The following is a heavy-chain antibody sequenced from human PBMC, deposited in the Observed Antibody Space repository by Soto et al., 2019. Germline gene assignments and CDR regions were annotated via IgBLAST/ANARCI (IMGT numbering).Heavy chain of an antibody. CDR3: ARDPGRSIVGATRTDYYYYGMDV. V-gene: IGHV1-2*04. D-gene: IGHD1-26*01. J-gene: IGHJ6*02. CDR1: GYIFTGYY. CDR2: INPNSGGT. Sequence: ASVKVSCKASGYIFTGYYMHWVRQAPGQGLEWMGWINPNSGGTNYAQKFQGWVTMTRDTSISTAYMELSRLRSDDTAVYYCARDPGRSIVGATRTDYYYYGMDVWGQGTTVTVSS.